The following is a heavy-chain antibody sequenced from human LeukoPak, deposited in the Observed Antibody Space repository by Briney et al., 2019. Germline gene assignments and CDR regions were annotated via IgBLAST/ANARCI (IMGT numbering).Heavy chain of an antibody. Sequence: TETLSLTCTVSGGSISSYYWSWIRQPPGKVLEWIGYIYYSGSTNYNPSLKSRVTISVDTSKNQFSLKLSSVTAADTAVYYCARETYSNILTGTDYWGPGTLVTVSS. CDR3: ARETYSNILTGTDY. CDR2: IYYSGST. D-gene: IGHD3-9*01. J-gene: IGHJ4*02. V-gene: IGHV4-59*12. CDR1: GGSISSYY.